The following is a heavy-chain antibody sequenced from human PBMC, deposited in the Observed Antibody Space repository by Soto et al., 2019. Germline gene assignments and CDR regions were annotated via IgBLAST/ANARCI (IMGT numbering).Heavy chain of an antibody. CDR2: IYHSGST. CDR3: ASVNPYDRSGYYFEYFHH. J-gene: IGHJ1*01. CDR1: GGSISSGGYS. Sequence: PSETLSLTCAVSGGSISSGGYSWSWIRQPPGKGLEWIGYIYHSGSTYYNPSLKSRVTISVDRSKNQFSLKLSSVTAADTAVYYCASVNPYDRSGYYFEYFHHWGQGTLVTVSS. D-gene: IGHD3-22*01. V-gene: IGHV4-30-2*01.